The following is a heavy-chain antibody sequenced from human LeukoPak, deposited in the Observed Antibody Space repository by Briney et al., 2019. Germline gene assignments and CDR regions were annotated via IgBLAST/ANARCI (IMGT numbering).Heavy chain of an antibody. V-gene: IGHV1-46*01. D-gene: IGHD5-24*01. Sequence: GASVTVSCTASGYTFTSYYMHWVRQAPGQGLEWMGIINPSGGSTSYAQKFQGRVTMTRDTSTSTVYMELSSLRSEDTAVYYCARGAGASMATIVFFDYWGQGTLVTVSS. CDR1: GYTFTSYY. CDR3: ARGAGASMATIVFFDY. J-gene: IGHJ4*02. CDR2: INPSGGST.